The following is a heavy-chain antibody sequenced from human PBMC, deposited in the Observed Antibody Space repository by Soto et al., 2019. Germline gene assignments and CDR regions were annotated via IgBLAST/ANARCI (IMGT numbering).Heavy chain of an antibody. J-gene: IGHJ5*01. Sequence: PGGSLRLSCAASGFTFTDAWMSWVPQAPGKGLEWVGRIKSKADGGTTDYAAPVKGRFTISRDDSKNTLYLQLNSVTPDDTAVYYCARLIGNSWLDSWGQGTLVTVSS. V-gene: IGHV3-15*05. CDR3: ARLIGNSWLDS. D-gene: IGHD3-16*01. CDR1: GFTFTDAW. CDR2: IKSKADGGTT.